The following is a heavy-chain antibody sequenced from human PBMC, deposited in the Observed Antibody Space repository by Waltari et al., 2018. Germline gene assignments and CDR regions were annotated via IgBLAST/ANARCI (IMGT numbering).Heavy chain of an antibody. D-gene: IGHD6-13*01. CDR1: GFTFISYA. CDR2: SSVPGLTT. V-gene: IGHV3-23*01. CDR3: AKVGGIAAAEFQFDF. Sequence: EVQLLESGGDLVQPGGSLRLSCAASGFTFISYAMSWVRQAPGKGLGLVSSSSVPGLTTFYAASVKGRFSISRDNSKNTLYLQINGLRADDTAVYYCAKVGGIAAAEFQFDFWGRGTLVTVSS. J-gene: IGHJ4*02.